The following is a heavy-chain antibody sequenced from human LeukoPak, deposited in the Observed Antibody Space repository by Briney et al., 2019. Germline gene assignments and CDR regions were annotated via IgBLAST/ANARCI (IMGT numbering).Heavy chain of an antibody. J-gene: IGHJ5*02. CDR2: IYPGDSDT. CDR3: ARYGGYCSGGSCYSGMRWFDP. V-gene: IGHV5-51*01. D-gene: IGHD2-15*01. CDR1: GYSFTSYW. Sequence: GESLKISCKGSGYSFTSYWIGWVRQMPGKGLEWMGIIYPGDSDTRYSPSFQGQVTLPADKSISTAYLQWSSLKASDTAMYYCARYGGYCSGGSCYSGMRWFDPWGQGTLVTVSS.